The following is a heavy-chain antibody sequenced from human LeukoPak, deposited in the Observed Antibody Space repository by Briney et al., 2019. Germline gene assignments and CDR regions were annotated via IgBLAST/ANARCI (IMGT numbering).Heavy chain of an antibody. CDR2: IYYSGST. J-gene: IGHJ3*02. D-gene: IGHD6-13*01. CDR3: ARGGPHGISSSWYEAYAFDI. V-gene: IGHV4-59*08. CDR1: GGSISSYY. Sequence: SETLSLTCTVSGGSISSYYWSWIRQPPGKGLEWIGYIYYSGSTNYNPSLKSRVTISVDTSKNQFSLKLSSLTAADTAVYYCARGGPHGISSSWYEAYAFDIWGQGTMVTVSS.